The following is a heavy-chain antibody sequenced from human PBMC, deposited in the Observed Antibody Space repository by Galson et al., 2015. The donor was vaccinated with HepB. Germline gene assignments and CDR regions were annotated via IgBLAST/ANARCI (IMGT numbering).Heavy chain of an antibody. J-gene: IGHJ4*02. Sequence: SLRLSCAASGLIFSNAWLSWVRQAPGKGLEWVGLIKSKTDGETTDYAAPVKSRLAISRDDSKNTLYLKMKRLKTEDTALYYCTTVGAYYYDSFDYWGQGTLVTVSS. CDR3: TTVGAYYYDSFDY. V-gene: IGHV3-15*01. D-gene: IGHD3-22*01. CDR2: IKSKTDGETT. CDR1: GLIFSNAW.